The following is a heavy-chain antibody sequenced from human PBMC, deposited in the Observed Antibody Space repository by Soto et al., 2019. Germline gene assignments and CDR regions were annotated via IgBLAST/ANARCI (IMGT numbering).Heavy chain of an antibody. D-gene: IGHD1-26*01. Sequence: GESLKISCKGSGYDFTKYWVAWVRQMPGKGLEWMGIIHPVDSDTRYSPSFQGQVTISADRSIDTAFLQWSSLKASDTATYFCARTGSYESPFYYYAMEIWGQGTAVTVSS. J-gene: IGHJ6*02. V-gene: IGHV5-51*01. CDR3: ARTGSYESPFYYYAMEI. CDR2: IHPVDSDT. CDR1: GYDFTKYW.